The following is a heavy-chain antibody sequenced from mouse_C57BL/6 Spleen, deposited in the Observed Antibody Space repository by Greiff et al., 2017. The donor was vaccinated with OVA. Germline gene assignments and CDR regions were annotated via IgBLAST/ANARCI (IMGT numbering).Heavy chain of an antibody. D-gene: IGHD2-5*01. V-gene: IGHV1-62-2*01. CDR2: FYPGSGSI. CDR3: ARHEERDYSNYWYFDV. CDR1: GYTFTEYT. J-gene: IGHJ1*03. Sequence: QVQLQQSGAELVKPGASVKLSCKASGYTFTEYTIHWVKQRSGQGLEWIGWFYPGSGSIKYNEKFKDKATLTADKYSSTVYMELSRLTSEDSAVYFCARHEERDYSNYWYFDVWGTGTTVTVSS.